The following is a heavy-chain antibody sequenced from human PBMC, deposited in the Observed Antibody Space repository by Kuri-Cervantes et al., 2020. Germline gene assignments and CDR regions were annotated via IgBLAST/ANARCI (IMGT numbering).Heavy chain of an antibody. D-gene: IGHD2-15*01. V-gene: IGHV1-3*01. Sequence: ASVKVSCKASGYSFSTYAMHWVRQAPGQRLEWMGRINAGDGNTKYSQKFQGRVTITRDTSASTAYMELSSLRSDDTAVYYCAREGWPGETPDYWGQGTLVTVSS. CDR3: AREGWPGETPDY. CDR1: GYSFSTYA. J-gene: IGHJ4*02. CDR2: INAGDGNT.